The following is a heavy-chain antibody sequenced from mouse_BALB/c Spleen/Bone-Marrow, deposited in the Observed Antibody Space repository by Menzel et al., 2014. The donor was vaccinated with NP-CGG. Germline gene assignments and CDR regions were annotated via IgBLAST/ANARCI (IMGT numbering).Heavy chain of an antibody. CDR3: ARGGSANWEGFAY. V-gene: IGHV1S56*01. J-gene: IGHJ3*01. CDR1: GYTFTSYY. Sequence: QVHVKQSGPELVKPGASVRISCKASGYTFTSYYIHWVKQSPGQGLEWIGWIYPGTVATKYNEKFKGKATLSADKSSSTAYMQLSSLTSEDSAVYFCARGGSANWEGFAYWGQGTLVTVSA. CDR2: IYPGTVAT. D-gene: IGHD4-1*01.